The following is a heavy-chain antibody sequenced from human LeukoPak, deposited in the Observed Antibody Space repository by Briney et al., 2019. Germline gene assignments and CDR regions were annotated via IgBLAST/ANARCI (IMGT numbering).Heavy chain of an antibody. CDR3: ARDKFGGTDY. J-gene: IGHJ4*02. CDR1: GFTFSNYW. V-gene: IGHV3-7*01. CDR2: IDQGGSDK. D-gene: IGHD3-16*01. Sequence: GGSLRLSCAASGFTFSNYWMSWVRQAPGKGPEWVANIDQGGSDKYYVDSVKGRFTASRDNAKNSLYLQMKSLRAEDTAVYYCARDKFGGTDYWGQGTLVTVSS.